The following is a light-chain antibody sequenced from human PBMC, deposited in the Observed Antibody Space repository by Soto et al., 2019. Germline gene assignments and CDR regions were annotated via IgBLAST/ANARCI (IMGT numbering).Light chain of an antibody. CDR2: DAS. Sequence: DIQMTQSPSTLSASVGDRVTITCRASQSISSWLAWYQQKPGKAPKLLIYDASSLESGVPSRFSGSGSGTEFTLTISSLQPDDFATYYCQQYNSYSPWTLGPATNVDIK. V-gene: IGKV1-5*01. J-gene: IGKJ1*01. CDR1: QSISSW. CDR3: QQYNSYSPWT.